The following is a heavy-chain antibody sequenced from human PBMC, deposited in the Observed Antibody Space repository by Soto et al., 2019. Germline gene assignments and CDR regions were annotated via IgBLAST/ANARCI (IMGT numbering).Heavy chain of an antibody. V-gene: IGHV3-33*01. CDR2: IWYDGSNK. J-gene: IGHJ6*03. CDR3: ARAYGARAGYYYYMDV. D-gene: IGHD4-17*01. Sequence: GGSLRLSCAASGFTFSSYGMHWVRQAPGKGLEWVAVIWYDGSNKYYADSVKGRFTISRDNSKNTLYLQMNSLRAEDTAVYYCARAYGARAGYYYYMDVWGKGTTVTVSS. CDR1: GFTFSSYG.